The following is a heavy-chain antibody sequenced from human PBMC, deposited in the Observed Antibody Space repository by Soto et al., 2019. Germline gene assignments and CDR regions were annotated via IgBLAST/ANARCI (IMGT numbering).Heavy chain of an antibody. CDR2: ISWNSGSI. J-gene: IGHJ6*02. CDR3: AKEDYGMDV. CDR1: GFTFDDYA. Sequence: EVPLVESGGGLVQPGRSLRLSCAASGFTFDDYAMHWVRQAPGKGLEWVSGISWNSGSIGYADSVKGRFTISRDNAKNSLYLQMNSLRAEDTALYYCAKEDYGMDVWGQGTTVTVSS. V-gene: IGHV3-9*01.